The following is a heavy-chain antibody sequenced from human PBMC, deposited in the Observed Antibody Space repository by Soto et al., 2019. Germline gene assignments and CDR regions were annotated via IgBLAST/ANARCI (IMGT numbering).Heavy chain of an antibody. CDR3: AKAAGELYYAFDI. Sequence: LSLTCAASGFTFDDYAMHWVRQAPGKGLEWVSGISWNSGSIGYADSVKGRFTISRDNAKNSLYLQMNSLRAEDTALYYCAKAAGELYYAFDIWGQGTMVTVSS. J-gene: IGHJ3*02. V-gene: IGHV3-9*01. CDR2: ISWNSGSI. D-gene: IGHD1-26*01. CDR1: GFTFDDYA.